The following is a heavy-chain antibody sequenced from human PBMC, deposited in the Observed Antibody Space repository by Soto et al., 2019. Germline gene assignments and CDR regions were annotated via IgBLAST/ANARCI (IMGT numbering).Heavy chain of an antibody. D-gene: IGHD3-9*01. CDR3: AKARSYYDILTGLDY. Sequence: HPGGSLRLSCAASGFTFSSYGMHWVRQAPGKGLEWVAVISYDGSNKYYADSVKGRFTISRDNSKNTLYLQMNSLRAEDTAVYYCAKARSYYDILTGLDYWGQGTLVTVSS. CDR2: ISYDGSNK. J-gene: IGHJ4*02. V-gene: IGHV3-30*18. CDR1: GFTFSSYG.